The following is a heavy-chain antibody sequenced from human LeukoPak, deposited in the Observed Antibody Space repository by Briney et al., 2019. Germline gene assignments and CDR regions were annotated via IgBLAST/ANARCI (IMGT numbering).Heavy chain of an antibody. CDR1: GYTFTSYG. CDR3: ARVNIDWRVYYFDY. D-gene: IGHD1-1*01. CDR2: ISGYNGNT. Sequence: ASEKVSCKASGYTFTSYGITWVRQAPGQGLEWMAWISGYNGNTNYAQNLQGRVTMTTDTSTSTAYMDLKSLRSDDTAVYYCARVNIDWRVYYFDYWGQGTLVTVSS. J-gene: IGHJ4*02. V-gene: IGHV1-18*01.